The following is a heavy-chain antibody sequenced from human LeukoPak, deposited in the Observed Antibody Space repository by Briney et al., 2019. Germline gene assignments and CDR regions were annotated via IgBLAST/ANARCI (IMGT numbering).Heavy chain of an antibody. CDR1: GGSISGGDYY. CDR2: IYYSGST. D-gene: IGHD6-13*01. CDR3: ARDRGSSSWFYYYYGMDV. Sequence: SQTLSLTCTVSGGSISGGDYYWSWIRQPPGKGLEWIGYIYYSGSTYYNPSLKSRVTISVDTSKNQFSLKLSSVTAADTAVYYCARDRGSSSWFYYYYGMDVWGQGTTVTVSS. V-gene: IGHV4-30-4*01. J-gene: IGHJ6*02.